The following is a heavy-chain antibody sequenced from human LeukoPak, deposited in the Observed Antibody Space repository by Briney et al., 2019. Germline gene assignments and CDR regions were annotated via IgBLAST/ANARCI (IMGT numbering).Heavy chain of an antibody. CDR2: INHSGTT. V-gene: IGHV4-34*01. CDR1: GDSFSDYY. CDR3: AGEEAAQDFDAFHI. Sequence: SETLSLTCAVYGDSFSDYYWSWIRQPPGKGPEWIGGINHSGTTNSHPSLKSRVTISADTSKNQVSPKLASVTAADTAVYYCAGEEAAQDFDAFHIWGQGTMVTVSS. J-gene: IGHJ3*02. D-gene: IGHD3-10*01.